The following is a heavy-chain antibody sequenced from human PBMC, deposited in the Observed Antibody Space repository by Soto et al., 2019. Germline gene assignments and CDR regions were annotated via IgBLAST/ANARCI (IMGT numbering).Heavy chain of an antibody. V-gene: IGHV3-33*01. Sequence: QVELVESGGGVVQPGRSLRLSCAASGFTFSSYGMHCVRQSTGKGLEWVAVVWYDGTNKNYADSVKGRFTISRDNSKNTLYLQMNSLRAEDKAVYYCVSGTSTSPDYWGQGTLVTVSS. D-gene: IGHD2-2*01. CDR1: GFTFSSYG. CDR2: VWYDGTNK. J-gene: IGHJ4*02. CDR3: VSGTSTSPDY.